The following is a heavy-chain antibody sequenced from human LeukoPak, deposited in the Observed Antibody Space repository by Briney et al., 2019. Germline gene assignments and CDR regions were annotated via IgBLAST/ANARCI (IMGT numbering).Heavy chain of an antibody. D-gene: IGHD3-10*01. CDR2: ISWDGGST. CDR1: GFTFDDYA. J-gene: IGHJ4*02. CDR3: AKDIDGSGSYSFFDY. Sequence: GGSLRLSCAASGFTFDDYAMHWVRQAPGKGLEWVSLISWDGGSTYYADSVKGRFTISRDNSKNSLYLQMNSLRAEDTALYYCAKDIDGSGSYSFFDYWGQGTLVTVSS. V-gene: IGHV3-43D*03.